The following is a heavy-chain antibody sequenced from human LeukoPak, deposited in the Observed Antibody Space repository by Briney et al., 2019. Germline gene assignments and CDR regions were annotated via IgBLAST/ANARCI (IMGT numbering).Heavy chain of an antibody. Sequence: GRSLRLSCAASGFTFSSYAMHWVRQAPGKGLEWVAVISYDGSNKYYADSVKGRFTISRDNSKNTLYLQMNSLRAEDTAVYYCTRDLLSFLVVVVAATPYFDYWGQGTLVTVSS. CDR3: TRDLLSFLVVVVAATPYFDY. D-gene: IGHD2-15*01. CDR1: GFTFSSYA. V-gene: IGHV3-30*04. J-gene: IGHJ4*02. CDR2: ISYDGSNK.